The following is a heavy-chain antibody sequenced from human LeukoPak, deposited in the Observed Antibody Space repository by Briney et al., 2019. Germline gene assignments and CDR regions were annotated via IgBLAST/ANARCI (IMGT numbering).Heavy chain of an antibody. V-gene: IGHV3-9*01. CDR3: AHPGASGWNRPFDS. D-gene: IGHD6-19*01. CDR1: GFTFDDYA. J-gene: IGHJ4*02. Sequence: GGSLRLSCAASGFTFDDYAMHWVRHAPGKGLEWVSGINWNRGTIAYADSVKGRFTMSRDNSKNTLYLQMNSLGAEDTAVYYCAHPGASGWNRPFDSWGQGTLVTVSS. CDR2: INWNRGTI.